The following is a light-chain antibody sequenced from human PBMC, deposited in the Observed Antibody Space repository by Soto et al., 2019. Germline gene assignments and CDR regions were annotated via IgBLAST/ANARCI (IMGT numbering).Light chain of an antibody. CDR1: QSVSTS. CDR2: DAS. Sequence: EIVLTQSPATLSLSPGERATLSCRASQSVSTSLIWYQQRPGQPPRLLIYDASNRATGIPARFSGSVSGTDFPLTISSLEPEDFAVYYCQQRKNWPIPFGQGTRLEIK. J-gene: IGKJ5*01. CDR3: QQRKNWPIP. V-gene: IGKV3-11*01.